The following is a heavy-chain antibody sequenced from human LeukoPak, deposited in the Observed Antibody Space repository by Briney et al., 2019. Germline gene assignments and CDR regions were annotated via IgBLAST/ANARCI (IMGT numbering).Heavy chain of an antibody. CDR3: ARHVSDYGDSGPGMDV. CDR2: IYYSGST. Sequence: SETLSLTCTVSGGSISSYYWSWIRQPPGKGLEWIGYIYYSGSTNYNPSLKSRVTISVDTSKNQFSLKLSSVTAADTAVYYCARHVSDYGDSGPGMDVWGQGTTVTVS. D-gene: IGHD4-17*01. CDR1: GGSISSYY. V-gene: IGHV4-59*08. J-gene: IGHJ6*02.